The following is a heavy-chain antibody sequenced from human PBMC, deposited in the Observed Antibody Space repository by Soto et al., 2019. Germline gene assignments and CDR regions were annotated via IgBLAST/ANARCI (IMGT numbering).Heavy chain of an antibody. V-gene: IGHV3-30*03. CDR1: GFTFSSYG. D-gene: IGHD6-13*01. CDR2: ISYDGSNK. Sequence: QVQLVESGGGVVQPGRSLRLSCVASGFTFSSYGMHWVRQAPGKGLEWVAVISYDGSNKYYADSVKGRFTISRDNSKNTLYLQMNSLRAEDTAVYYCAMAGYSSSWYPYYYYGMDVWGQGTTVTVSS. J-gene: IGHJ6*02. CDR3: AMAGYSSSWYPYYYYGMDV.